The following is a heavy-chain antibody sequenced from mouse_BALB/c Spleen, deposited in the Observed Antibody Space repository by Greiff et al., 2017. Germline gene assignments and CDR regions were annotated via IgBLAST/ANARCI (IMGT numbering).Heavy chain of an antibody. CDR3: ANYYGVY. D-gene: IGHD1-2*01. J-gene: IGHJ3*01. CDR2: ISDGGSYT. Sequence: EVKLVESGGGLVKPGGSLTLSCSASGFTFTGYYMYWVRQTPEKRLEWVATISDGGSYTYYPDSVKGRFTISRDNAKNNLYLQMSSLKSEDTAMYYCANYYGVYWGQGTLVTVSA. CDR1: GFTFTGYY. V-gene: IGHV5-4*02.